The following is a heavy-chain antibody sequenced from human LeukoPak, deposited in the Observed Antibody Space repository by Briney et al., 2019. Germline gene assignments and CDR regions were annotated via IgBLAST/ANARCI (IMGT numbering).Heavy chain of an antibody. CDR1: GGSISSYY. Sequence: SETLSLTCTVSGGSISSYYWSWIRQPAGKGLEWIGRIYTSGSTNYNPSLKSRVTISVDTSKNQFSLKLSSVTAADTAVYYCAGDRMWDLLPENWFDPWGQGTLVTVSS. D-gene: IGHD1-26*01. CDR3: AGDRMWDLLPENWFDP. V-gene: IGHV4-4*07. J-gene: IGHJ5*02. CDR2: IYTSGST.